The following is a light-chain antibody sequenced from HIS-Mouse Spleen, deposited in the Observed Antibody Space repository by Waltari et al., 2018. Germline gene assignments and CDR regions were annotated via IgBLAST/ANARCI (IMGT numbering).Light chain of an antibody. J-gene: IGLJ2*01. CDR2: EDS. CDR1: ALPKKY. Sequence: SYELTQPPSVSVSPGQTARNTCSVDALPKKYAYWYQQTSGQAPVLVIYEDSKRPSGTTERFSGTSSGTMATLTISGAQVEDEADYYCYSTDSSGNHRVFGGGTKLTVL. CDR3: YSTDSSGNHRV. V-gene: IGLV3-10*01.